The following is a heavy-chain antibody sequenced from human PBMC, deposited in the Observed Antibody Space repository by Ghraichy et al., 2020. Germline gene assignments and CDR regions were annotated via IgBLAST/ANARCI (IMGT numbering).Heavy chain of an antibody. CDR2: IYWDDDE. CDR3: AHSDLFDTNAFDT. V-gene: IGHV2-5*02. J-gene: IGHJ5*02. CDR1: GFSLKSRGVG. Sequence: SGPTLVTPTQTLTLTCSFSGFSLKSRGVGVGWIRQPPHKALEWLTIIYWDDDERYSPALKPSLNITKDTSKNQVVLTLTNMEPVDTGTYFCAHSDLFDTNAFDTWGQGHLVTVSS.